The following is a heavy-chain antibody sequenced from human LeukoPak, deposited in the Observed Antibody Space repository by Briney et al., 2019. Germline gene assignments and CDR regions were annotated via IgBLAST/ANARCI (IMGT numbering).Heavy chain of an antibody. J-gene: IGHJ4*02. CDR3: ATRRFGELTY. D-gene: IGHD3-10*01. Sequence: GGSLRLSCAASGFTFSTYAMTWVRQAPGKGLEWVSILYHGGSTYYADSVKGRFSISRDTSKNTLYLQMNSLRVEDTAVYYCATRRFGELTYWGQGTLVTVSS. V-gene: IGHV3-66*01. CDR2: LYHGGST. CDR1: GFTFSTYA.